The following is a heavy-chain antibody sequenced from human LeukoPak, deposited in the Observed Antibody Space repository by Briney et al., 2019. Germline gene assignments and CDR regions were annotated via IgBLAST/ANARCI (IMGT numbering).Heavy chain of an antibody. CDR2: MNPNSGNT. CDR1: GYTFTSCD. Sequence: ASVMVSCKASGYTFTSCDINWVRQATGQGLEWMGWMNPNSGNTGYAQKFQGRVTMTRNTSISTAYMELSSLRSEDTAVYYCARRSRGEYYDFWSGYYTHYYYYMDVWGKGTTVTVSS. J-gene: IGHJ6*03. D-gene: IGHD3-3*01. V-gene: IGHV1-8*01. CDR3: ARRSRGEYYDFWSGYYTHYYYYMDV.